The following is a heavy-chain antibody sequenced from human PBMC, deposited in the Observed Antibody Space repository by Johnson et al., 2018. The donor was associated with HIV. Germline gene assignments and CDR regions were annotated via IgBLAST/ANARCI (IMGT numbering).Heavy chain of an antibody. CDR2: ISSSGSTI. D-gene: IGHD1-1*01. Sequence: VQLVESGGGVVQPGRSLRLSCAASGFTFSSYGMHWVRQAPGKGLQWVSYISSSGSTIYYADSVKGRFTISRNNAKNSLYLQTNSLRAEDTTVYYCARVWRNEGRHGFDIWGQGTMVIVSS. CDR1: GFTFSSYG. V-gene: IGHV3-48*04. J-gene: IGHJ3*02. CDR3: ARVWRNEGRHGFDI.